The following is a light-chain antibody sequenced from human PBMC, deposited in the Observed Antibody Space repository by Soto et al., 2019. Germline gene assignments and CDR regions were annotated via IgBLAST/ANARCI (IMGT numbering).Light chain of an antibody. J-gene: IGLJ2*01. Sequence: QSVLTQTPSASGTPGQSVTISCSGSNSNMGRNYVYWYQQVPGTAPKLLMYRNDVRPSGVPDRFTGSKSGTSASLAISGLRAEDEADYYCAVWANSLNGVAFGGGTKLTVL. CDR1: NSNMGRNY. CDR3: AVWANSLNGVA. V-gene: IGLV1-47*01. CDR2: RND.